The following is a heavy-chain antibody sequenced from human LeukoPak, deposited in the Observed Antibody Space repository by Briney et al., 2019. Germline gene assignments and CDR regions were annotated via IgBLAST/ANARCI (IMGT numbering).Heavy chain of an antibody. J-gene: IGHJ3*02. D-gene: IGHD3-10*01. CDR2: IYYSGST. CDR3: AREPRDYGSGSYYTDAFDI. V-gene: IGHV4-31*03. Sequence: KTSQTLSLTCTVSGGSISSGGYYWSWIRQHPGKGLEWIGYIYYSGSTYYNPSLKGRVTMSVDTSKNQFSLKLNSVTAADTAVYYCAREPRDYGSGSYYTDAFDIWGQGTMVTASS. CDR1: GGSISSGGYY.